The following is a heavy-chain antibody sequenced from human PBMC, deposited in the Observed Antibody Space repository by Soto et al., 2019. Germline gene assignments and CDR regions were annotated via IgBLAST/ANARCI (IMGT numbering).Heavy chain of an antibody. CDR1: GFTFDDNA. J-gene: IGHJ4*02. D-gene: IGHD3-16*01. Sequence: PGGSLRLSXAVSGFTFDDNAMHWVRQAPEKGLEWVSGINWKSDIGYADSVKGRFTISRDNAENSLYLQMNSLRAEDTALYYCAISHDRGGRTTFIYWGQGTQVTVS. CDR3: AISHDRGGRTTFIY. V-gene: IGHV3-9*01. CDR2: INWKSDI.